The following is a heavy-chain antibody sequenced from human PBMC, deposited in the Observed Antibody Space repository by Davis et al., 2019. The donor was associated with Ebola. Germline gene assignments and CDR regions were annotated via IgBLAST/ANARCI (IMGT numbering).Heavy chain of an antibody. CDR2: INPNDGRT. CDR1: GYTFTSYY. D-gene: IGHD1-26*01. Sequence: AASVKVSCKASGYTFTSYYMHWVRQAPGQGLEWMGMINPNDGRTIYAQKFQGRVTMTTDTSISTVYMELIRLSSDDTAVYYCARGSPPRTVGALIDIWGQGTLVTVSS. V-gene: IGHV1-46*01. CDR3: ARGSPPRTVGALIDI. J-gene: IGHJ4*02.